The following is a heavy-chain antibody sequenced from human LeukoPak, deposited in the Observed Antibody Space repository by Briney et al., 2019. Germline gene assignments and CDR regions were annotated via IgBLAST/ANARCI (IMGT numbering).Heavy chain of an antibody. CDR3: VGSTSRNRVDY. CDR2: IYYSGST. V-gene: IGHV4-59*01. CDR1: GGSISSYY. J-gene: IGHJ4*02. D-gene: IGHD2-2*01. Sequence: SEILSLTCTVSGGSISSYYWSWIRQPPGKGLEWIGYIYYSGSTNYNPSLKSRVTISVDTSKNQFSLKLSSVTAADTAVYYCVGSTSRNRVDYWGQGTLVTVSS.